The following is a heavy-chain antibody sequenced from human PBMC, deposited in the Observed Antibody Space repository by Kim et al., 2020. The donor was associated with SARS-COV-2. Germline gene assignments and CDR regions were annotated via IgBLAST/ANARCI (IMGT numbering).Heavy chain of an antibody. CDR2: IYYSGST. CDR3: ARGVGYYDSSGYYGWFDP. Sequence: SETLSLTCTVSGGSISSYYWSWIRQPPGKGLEWIGYIYYSGSTNYNPSLKSRVTISVDTSKNQFSLKLSSVTAADTAVYYCARGVGYYDSSGYYGWFDPWGQGTLVTVSS. J-gene: IGHJ5*02. CDR1: GGSISSYY. D-gene: IGHD3-22*01. V-gene: IGHV4-59*01.